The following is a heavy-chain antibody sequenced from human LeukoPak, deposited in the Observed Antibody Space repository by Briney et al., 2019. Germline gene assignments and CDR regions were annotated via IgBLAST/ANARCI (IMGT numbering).Heavy chain of an antibody. D-gene: IGHD3-3*01. CDR1: GGSISSSSYY. J-gene: IGHJ4*02. CDR2: IYYSGST. CDR3: ARSIDYDFWSGFFYLDY. V-gene: IGHV4-39*01. Sequence: PSETLSLTCTVSGGSISSSSYYWGWIRQPPGKGLEWIGSIYYSGSTYYNPSLESRVTISVDTSKNQFSLKLSSVTAADTAVYYCARSIDYDFWSGFFYLDYWGQGTLVTVSS.